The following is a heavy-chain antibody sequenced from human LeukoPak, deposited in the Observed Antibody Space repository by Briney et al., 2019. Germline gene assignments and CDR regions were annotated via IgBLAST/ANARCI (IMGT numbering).Heavy chain of an antibody. Sequence: SETLSLTCTVSGGSVSSDSYYWSWIRQPPGKGLEWIGYIFYSGSTNYNPSLKSRITISVDTSKNQFSLKLSSVTAADTAVYYCARDRDSSGMADAFDIWGQGTMVTVSS. D-gene: IGHD3-22*01. V-gene: IGHV4-61*01. CDR3: ARDRDSSGMADAFDI. J-gene: IGHJ3*02. CDR2: IFYSGST. CDR1: GGSVSSDSYY.